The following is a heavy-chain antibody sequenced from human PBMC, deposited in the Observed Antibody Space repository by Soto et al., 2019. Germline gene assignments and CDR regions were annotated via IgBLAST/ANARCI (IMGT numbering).Heavy chain of an antibody. Sequence: SETLSLTCTVSGGSISSYYWSWIRQPPGKGLEWIGYIYYSGSTNYNPSLKSRVTISVDTSKNQFSLKLSPVTAADTAVYYCARYYCSGGSCYRYYFDYWGQGTLVTVS. CDR3: ARYYCSGGSCYRYYFDY. D-gene: IGHD2-15*01. CDR2: IYYSGST. V-gene: IGHV4-59*01. CDR1: GGSISSYY. J-gene: IGHJ4*02.